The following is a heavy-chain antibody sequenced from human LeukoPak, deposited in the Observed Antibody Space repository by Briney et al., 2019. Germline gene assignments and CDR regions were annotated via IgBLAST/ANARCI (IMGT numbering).Heavy chain of an antibody. CDR1: GSTFSSYW. J-gene: IGHJ4*02. D-gene: IGHD4-23*01. Sequence: QAGGSLRLSCAASGSTFSSYWMSWVRQAPGKGLEWVANIKQDGSEKYYVDSVKGRFTISRDNAKNSLYLQMNSLRAEDTAVYYCARDYGGSSPFDYWGQGTLVTVSS. CDR2: IKQDGSEK. V-gene: IGHV3-7*01. CDR3: ARDYGGSSPFDY.